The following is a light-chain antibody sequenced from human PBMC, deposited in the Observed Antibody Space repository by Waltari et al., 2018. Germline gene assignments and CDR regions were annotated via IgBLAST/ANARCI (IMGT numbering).Light chain of an antibody. Sequence: EIVLTQSPATLSLSPGERATLSCRASQSVSSYLAWYQQMPGQAPRLLIQSASNRATGIPARFSGSGSGTDFTLTISSLEPEDFAVYYCQQRSNWPRTFGQGTKVEIK. CDR3: QQRSNWPRT. CDR1: QSVSSY. V-gene: IGKV3-11*01. CDR2: SAS. J-gene: IGKJ1*01.